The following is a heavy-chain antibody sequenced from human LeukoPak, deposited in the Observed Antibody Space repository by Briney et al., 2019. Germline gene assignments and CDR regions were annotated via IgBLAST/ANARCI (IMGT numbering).Heavy chain of an antibody. CDR1: GFTFSSYG. D-gene: IGHD3-22*01. Sequence: GGTLRLSCEASGFTFSSYGMSWVRQAPGKGLEWVSAISGSGGNTDYADSVKGRFTISRDNSKNTLYLQMNSLRAEDTAVYYCAKTPYYYDSSGYSYFDYWGQGTLVTVSS. J-gene: IGHJ4*02. CDR3: AKTPYYYDSSGYSYFDY. V-gene: IGHV3-23*01. CDR2: ISGSGGNT.